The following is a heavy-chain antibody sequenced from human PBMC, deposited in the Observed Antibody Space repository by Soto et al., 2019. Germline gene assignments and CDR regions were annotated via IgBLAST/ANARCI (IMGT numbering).Heavy chain of an antibody. D-gene: IGHD1-1*01. CDR1: RCTFTSCY. V-gene: IGHV1-2*04. CDR2: INPNSGGT. CDR3: EREVYGYEALSAEAFDI. Sequence: ASALFSFSASRCTFTSCYMHWVRQAPTQGPEWKRWINPNSGGTNYPEKFQGWVTMTRDTSISTAYMELSRLRSDDTAVYYCEREVYGYEALSAEAFDIWGQGTMVTGSS. J-gene: IGHJ3*02.